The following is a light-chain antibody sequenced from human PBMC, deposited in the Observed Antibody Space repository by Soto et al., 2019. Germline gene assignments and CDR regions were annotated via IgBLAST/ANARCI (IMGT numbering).Light chain of an antibody. J-gene: IGKJ4*01. Sequence: DIQMTQSPSSLSASIGDRVTITCRASQSISSYLNWYQQKPGKAPKLLIYAASRLQSGVPSRFSGSGSGTDFTLTISSLQPEDFATYYCQQSYSTPFTFGGGTMLEIK. CDR1: QSISSY. CDR2: AAS. CDR3: QQSYSTPFT. V-gene: IGKV1-39*01.